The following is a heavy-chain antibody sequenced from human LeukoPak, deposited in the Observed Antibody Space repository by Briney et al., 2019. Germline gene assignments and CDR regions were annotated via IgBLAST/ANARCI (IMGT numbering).Heavy chain of an antibody. D-gene: IGHD6-6*01. V-gene: IGHV3-30*02. J-gene: IGHJ4*02. Sequence: SGGSLRLSCAASGFTFSSYGMHWVRQAPGKGLEWVAFIRYDGSNKYYADSVQGRFTISRDNSKNTLYLQMNSLRAEDTAVYYCASTEYSSSGDWGQGTLVTVSS. CDR3: ASTEYSSSGD. CDR2: IRYDGSNK. CDR1: GFTFSSYG.